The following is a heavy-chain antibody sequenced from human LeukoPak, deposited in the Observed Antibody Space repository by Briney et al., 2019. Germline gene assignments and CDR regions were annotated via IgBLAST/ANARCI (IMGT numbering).Heavy chain of an antibody. D-gene: IGHD3-3*01. Sequence: SETLSLTCAVYGGSFSGYYWSWIRQPPGKGLEWIGEINHSGSTNYNPSLKSRVTISVDTSKNQFSLKLSSVTAADTAVYYCATDYDFWNGLDVWGQGSLVTFSS. CDR2: INHSGST. J-gene: IGHJ4*02. CDR1: GGSFSGYY. CDR3: ATDYDFWNGLDV. V-gene: IGHV4-34*01.